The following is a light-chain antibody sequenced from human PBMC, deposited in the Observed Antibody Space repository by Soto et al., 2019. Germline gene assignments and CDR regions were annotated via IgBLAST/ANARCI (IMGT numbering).Light chain of an antibody. CDR3: QQYSKWPPWT. Sequence: EIVMTQSPATLAGSPGETVTLSSRASQSLSGNLAWYQQKPGQAPRLLIFRASTRATGVPARFSGRGSGTEFTLTISGLQSEDIAVYYCQQYSKWPPWTFGPGTKVDI. CDR1: QSLSGN. CDR2: RAS. V-gene: IGKV3-15*01. J-gene: IGKJ1*01.